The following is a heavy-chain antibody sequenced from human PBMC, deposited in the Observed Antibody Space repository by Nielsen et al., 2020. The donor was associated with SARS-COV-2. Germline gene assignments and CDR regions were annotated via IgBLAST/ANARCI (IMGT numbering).Heavy chain of an antibody. CDR1: GFTISSSF. CDR3: ARSGHCNGGICYFTEYFQD. J-gene: IGHJ1*01. D-gene: IGHD2-8*02. V-gene: IGHV3-66*01. Sequence: GGSLRLSCGASGFTISSSFMSWVRQAAGKGLDWVSVIYTDGSTSHADSVKGRFTISRDNSKNTLYLQMNSLRAEDTAVYYCARSGHCNGGICYFTEYFQDWGQGTLVTVSS. CDR2: IYTDGST.